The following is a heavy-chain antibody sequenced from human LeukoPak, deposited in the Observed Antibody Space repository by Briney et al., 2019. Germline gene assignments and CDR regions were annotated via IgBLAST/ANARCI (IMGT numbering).Heavy chain of an antibody. CDR2: IRYDGSNK. V-gene: IGHV3-30*02. CDR3: AKDGCSSTSCYLWFDP. J-gene: IGHJ5*02. Sequence: QSGGSLRLSCAASGFTFSSYGMHWVRQAPGKGLEWVAFIRYDGSNKYYADSVKGRFTISRDNSKNTLYLQMNSLRAEDTAVYYCAKDGCSSTSCYLWFDPWGQGTLVTVSS. CDR1: GFTFSSYG. D-gene: IGHD2-2*01.